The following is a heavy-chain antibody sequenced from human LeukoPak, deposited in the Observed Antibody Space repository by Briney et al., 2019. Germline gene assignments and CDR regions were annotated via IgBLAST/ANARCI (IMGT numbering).Heavy chain of an antibody. V-gene: IGHV3-23*01. CDR2: ISGSGGST. CDR1: GFTFSSYA. CDR3: AKDLGCSSTSCYPDY. D-gene: IGHD2-2*01. Sequence: PGGSLRLSCAASGFTFSSYAMSWVRQAPGKGLEWFSAISGSGGSTYYADSVKGRFTISRDNSKNTLYLQMNSLRAEDTAVYYCAKDLGCSSTSCYPDYWGQGTLVTVSS. J-gene: IGHJ4*02.